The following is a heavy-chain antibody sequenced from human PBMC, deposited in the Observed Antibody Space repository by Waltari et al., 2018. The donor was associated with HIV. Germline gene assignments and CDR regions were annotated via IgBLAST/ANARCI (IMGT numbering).Heavy chain of an antibody. CDR2: LNPNSGAT. V-gene: IGHV1-2*06. Sequence: QVQLVQSGAEVKKPGATVKLSCQSSGFPFSGHFTHWVRQAPGQGLEWMGRLNPNSGATNYAERFQGRVTMTTDTSINTAYMELTRLTSDDTAVYYCARGRYSFGTFDHWGRGTLVTVSS. D-gene: IGHD5-18*01. CDR3: ARGRYSFGTFDH. J-gene: IGHJ4*02. CDR1: GFPFSGHF.